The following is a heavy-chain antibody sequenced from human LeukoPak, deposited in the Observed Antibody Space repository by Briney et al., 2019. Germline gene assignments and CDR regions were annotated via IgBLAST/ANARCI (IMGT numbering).Heavy chain of an antibody. Sequence: GGSLRLSCAASGFTYSSYIMNWVRQAPGKGLEWVSSISSSSTYIHYADSVKGRFTISRDNAKNSLYLQMNSLRAEDTAVYYCARGYYYGSGSYFDYWGQGTLVTVSS. D-gene: IGHD3-10*01. V-gene: IGHV3-21*01. J-gene: IGHJ4*02. CDR3: ARGYYYGSGSYFDY. CDR2: ISSSSTYI. CDR1: GFTYSSYI.